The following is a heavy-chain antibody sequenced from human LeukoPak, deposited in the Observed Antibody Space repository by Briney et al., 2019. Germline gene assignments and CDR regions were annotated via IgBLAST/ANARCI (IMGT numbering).Heavy chain of an antibody. CDR2: IYYSGST. CDR3: ARGYCSGGSCYPYYFDY. CDR1: GGSISSYY. Sequence: SETLSLTGTVSGGSISSYYWSWIRQPPGKGLEWIGYIYYSGSTNYNPSLKSRVTISVDTSKNQFSLKLSSVTAADTAVYYCARGYCSGGSCYPYYFDYWGQGTLVTVSS. D-gene: IGHD2-15*01. V-gene: IGHV4-59*13. J-gene: IGHJ4*02.